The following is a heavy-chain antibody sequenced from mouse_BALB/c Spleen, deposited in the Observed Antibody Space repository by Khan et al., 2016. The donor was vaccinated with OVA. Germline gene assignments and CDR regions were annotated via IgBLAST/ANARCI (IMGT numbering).Heavy chain of an antibody. CDR2: MWSDGST. CDR3: ARQPYYHYNVMDY. V-gene: IGHV2-6-1*01. CDR1: GFSLTNYG. D-gene: IGHD2-10*01. J-gene: IGHJ4*01. Sequence: LQESGPGLVAPSQSLSITCTISGFSLTNYGIHWVRQPPGKGLEWLALMWSDGSTTYNSALKSRLTISKDKSKSQVFLKMNSLQTDDTAMYFCARQPYYHYNVMDYWGQGTSVTVSS.